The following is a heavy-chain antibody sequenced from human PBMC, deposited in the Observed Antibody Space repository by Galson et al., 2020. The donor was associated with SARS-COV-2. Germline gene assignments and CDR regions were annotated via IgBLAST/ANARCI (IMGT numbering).Heavy chain of an antibody. CDR1: GFTFSSYT. CDR2: SRSSSGTI. Sequence: GAFLKISCAASGFTFSSYTMHWVRQAPEKRLELVAYSRSSSGTIYYADSVKGRFTITRDNAKNSLYPQLNSLRVEDTAVYYCARERLEYGGQGTLVTVSS. J-gene: IGHJ4*02. V-gene: IGHV3-48*04. D-gene: IGHD1-1*01. CDR3: ARERLEY.